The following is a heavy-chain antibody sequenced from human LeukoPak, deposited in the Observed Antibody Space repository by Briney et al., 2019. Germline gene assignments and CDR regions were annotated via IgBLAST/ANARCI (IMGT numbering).Heavy chain of an antibody. V-gene: IGHV1-8*03. D-gene: IGHD3-22*01. J-gene: IGHJ6*03. CDR2: MNPNSGNT. CDR3: ARGIQTYYYDSSGYPSIYYMDV. CDR1: GYTFTSYD. Sequence: ASVKVSCKASGYTFTSYDINWVRQATGQGLEWMGWMNPNSGNTGYAQKFQGRVTITRNTSISTAYMELSSLRSEDTAVYYCARGIQTYYYDSSGYPSIYYMDVWGKGTTVTVSS.